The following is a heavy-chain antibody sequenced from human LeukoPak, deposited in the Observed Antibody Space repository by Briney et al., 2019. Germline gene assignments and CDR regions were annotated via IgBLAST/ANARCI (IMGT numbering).Heavy chain of an antibody. CDR3: VKDLGGFRDS. Sequence: PGGSLRLSCAASGFTFSNHWMHWVRQAPGKGLAWVSRINPDGSSTSYADSAKGRFTISRDNAKNTLYLQMNSLRAEDTAVYYCVKDLGGFRDSCGQGTLVTVPS. J-gene: IGHJ5*01. V-gene: IGHV3-74*01. CDR1: GFTFSNHW. D-gene: IGHD3-10*01. CDR2: INPDGSST.